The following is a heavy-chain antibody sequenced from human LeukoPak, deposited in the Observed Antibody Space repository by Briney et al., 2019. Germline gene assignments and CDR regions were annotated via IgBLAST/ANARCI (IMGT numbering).Heavy chain of an antibody. CDR1: GGSINSYY. CDR3: ARISGGDGYNSNWFDP. V-gene: IGHV4-59*08. J-gene: IGHJ5*02. D-gene: IGHD5-24*01. CDR2: IHYSGST. Sequence: PSETLSLTCTVSGGSINSYYWSWIRQPPGKGLEWIGHIHYSGSTNYNPSLKSRVTISVDTSKNQFSLTLSSVTAADTAVYSCARISGGDGYNSNWFDPWGQGTLVTVSS.